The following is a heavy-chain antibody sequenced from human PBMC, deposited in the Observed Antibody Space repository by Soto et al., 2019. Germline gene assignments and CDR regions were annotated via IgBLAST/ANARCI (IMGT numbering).Heavy chain of an antibody. CDR1: GFTFSSYG. D-gene: IGHD1-26*01. Sequence: QVQLVESGGGVVQPGRSLRLSCAASGFTFSSYGMHWVRQAPGKGLEWVAVIWYDGSNKYYADSVKGRFTISRDNSKNTLYLQMNSLRAEDTAVYYCAMSPMPHWEAEYFQHWGQGTLVTVSS. J-gene: IGHJ1*01. CDR3: AMSPMPHWEAEYFQH. CDR2: IWYDGSNK. V-gene: IGHV3-33*01.